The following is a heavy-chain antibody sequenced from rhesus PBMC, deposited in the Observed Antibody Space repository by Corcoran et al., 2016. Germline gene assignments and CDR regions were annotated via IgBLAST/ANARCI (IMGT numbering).Heavy chain of an antibody. CDR3: ARARYHYDNDY. J-gene: IGHJ4*01. D-gene: IGHD3-28*01. CDR1: GASISSYW. V-gene: IGHV4-80*01. CDR2: IDGNTGRT. Sequence: QMQLQESGPGPVKPSETLSLTCAVSGASISSYWWGWTRQSPGKGLEWIGEIDGNTGRTRDNPSLRSRVTVSRDASKNQVSLKLTSVTAADTAVYYCARARYHYDNDYWGQGVLVTVSS.